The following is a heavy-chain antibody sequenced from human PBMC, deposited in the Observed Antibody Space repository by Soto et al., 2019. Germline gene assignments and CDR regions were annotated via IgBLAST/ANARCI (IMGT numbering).Heavy chain of an antibody. CDR2: ITDTGGDA. D-gene: IGHD3-10*01. Sequence: LSCVASGLTFGSRAMTWVRQAPGEGLQWVSTITDTGGDAKYADSVRGRFVISRDNSKKTLYLQMTSLTAEDSAMYYCARGSTDSYPGSRIFDFWGRGTLVTVYS. CDR3: ARGSTDSYPGSRIFDF. J-gene: IGHJ4*02. V-gene: IGHV3-23*01. CDR1: GLTFGSRA.